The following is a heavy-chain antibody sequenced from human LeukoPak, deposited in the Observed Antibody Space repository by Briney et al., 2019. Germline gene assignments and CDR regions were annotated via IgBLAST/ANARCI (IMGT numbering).Heavy chain of an antibody. CDR1: GDSISSDNYH. Sequence: TASETLSLTCTVSGDSISSDNYHWSWIRQPPGKGLEWIGYIDYGGSTYCNPPLKSQVTISVDPSKNQFSLQVSSVTAADTAVYYCACYQGGYGGVGYWGQGTLVTVSS. D-gene: IGHD5-12*01. V-gene: IGHV4-30-4*01. J-gene: IGHJ4*02. CDR2: IDYGGST. CDR3: ACYQGGYGGVGY.